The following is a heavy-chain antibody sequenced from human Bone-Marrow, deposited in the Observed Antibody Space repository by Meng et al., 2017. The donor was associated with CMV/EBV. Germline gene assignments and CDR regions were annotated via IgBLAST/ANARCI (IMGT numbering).Heavy chain of an antibody. Sequence: GESLKISCAASGFTFSSYAMRWVRQAPGKGLEWVAVISYDGSNKYYADSVKGRFTISRDNSKNTLYLQMNSLRAEDTAVYYCARDYAGYCSSTSCYDIYGMDVWGQGTTVTVSS. CDR3: ARDYAGYCSSTSCYDIYGMDV. D-gene: IGHD2-2*01. V-gene: IGHV3-30*04. CDR2: ISYDGSNK. CDR1: GFTFSSYA. J-gene: IGHJ6*02.